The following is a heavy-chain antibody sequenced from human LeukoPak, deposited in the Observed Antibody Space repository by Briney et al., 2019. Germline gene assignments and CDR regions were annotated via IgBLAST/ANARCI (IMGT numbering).Heavy chain of an antibody. Sequence: ASVKVSCKASGYTFTGYYMHWVRQAPGQGLEWMGWVTPNSGGTNYAQRFQGRVTMNRDTSISTDYMELKRLRYDDTAVYYCARGPIIDIVIVPAADDYYYMDVWGKGTTVTVSS. V-gene: IGHV1-2*02. J-gene: IGHJ6*03. D-gene: IGHD2-2*01. CDR2: VTPNSGGT. CDR1: GYTFTGYY. CDR3: ARGPIIDIVIVPAADDYYYMDV.